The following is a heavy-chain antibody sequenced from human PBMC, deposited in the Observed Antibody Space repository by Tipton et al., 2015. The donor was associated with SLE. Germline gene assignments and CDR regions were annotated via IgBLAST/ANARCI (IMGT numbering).Heavy chain of an antibody. CDR1: GFTFSSYA. J-gene: IGHJ6*02. Sequence: SLRLSCAASGFTFSSYAMHWVRQAPGKGLVWVSRINSDGSSTSYADSVKGRFTISRDNAKNTLYLQMDSLRAEDTAVYYCARDPYSSTEGGMDVWGQGTTVTVSS. V-gene: IGHV3-74*01. D-gene: IGHD6-13*01. CDR3: ARDPYSSTEGGMDV. CDR2: INSDGSST.